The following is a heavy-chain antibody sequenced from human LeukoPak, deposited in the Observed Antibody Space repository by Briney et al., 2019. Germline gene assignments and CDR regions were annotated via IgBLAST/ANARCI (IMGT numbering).Heavy chain of an antibody. D-gene: IGHD1-14*01. CDR2: IANDGSRA. CDR3: TRYNNDHFDY. J-gene: IGHJ4*02. Sequence: GGSLRLSCAGSGFNFGGYGIHWFRQTPGKGLEWVAVIANDGSRAFYADSVKGRFTISRDNSKNAMSVQMDDLRAEDTAVYYCTRYNNDHFDYWGQGTLVTVSS. V-gene: IGHV3-33*01. CDR1: GFNFGGYG.